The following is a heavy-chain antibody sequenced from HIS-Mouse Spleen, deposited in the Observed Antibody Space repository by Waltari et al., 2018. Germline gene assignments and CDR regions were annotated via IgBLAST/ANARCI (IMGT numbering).Heavy chain of an antibody. D-gene: IGHD2-21*01. CDR2: IAYDGSNK. CDR3: AREPGGDNDY. Sequence: QFQLMESGVRGVQPGSSLRLSCAGSGSTFLSLAWPWVRQAPGKGLEWVAVIAYDGSNKHYADSVKGRFTISRDNSKNTLYLQMNSLRAEDTAVYYCAREPGGDNDYWGQGTLVTVSS. V-gene: IGHV3-30*04. J-gene: IGHJ4*02. CDR1: GSTFLSLA.